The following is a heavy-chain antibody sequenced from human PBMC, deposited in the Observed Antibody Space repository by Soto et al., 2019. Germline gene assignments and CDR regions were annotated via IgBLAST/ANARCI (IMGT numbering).Heavy chain of an antibody. J-gene: IGHJ6*02. CDR2: IIPLFGRT. V-gene: IGHV1-69*13. CDR1: EGTFSSHS. CDR3: ARAAEYYDILTGYSQRYYGLDV. Sequence: GASVKVSCKVSEGTFSSHSIGWVRQAPGQGLEWMGGIIPLFGRTNYGQKFQGRVAITADESTSTAYMELRSLRSEDTAVYYCARAAEYYDILTGYSQRYYGLDVWGQAPTVTVSS. D-gene: IGHD3-9*01.